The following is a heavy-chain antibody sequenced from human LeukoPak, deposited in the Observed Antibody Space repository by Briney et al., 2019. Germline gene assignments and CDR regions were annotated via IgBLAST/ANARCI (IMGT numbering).Heavy chain of an antibody. CDR1: GVSVSSGSYY. CDR2: IYYSGST. Sequence: NSSETLSLTCTVSGVSVSSGSYYWRWIRQPPGKGVEWIGYIYYSGSTNYNPSLKSRVTISVDTSKNQFSLKLSSVTAADTAVYYCARERGGYSGSPYYFDYWGQGTLVTVSS. J-gene: IGHJ4*02. CDR3: ARERGGYSGSPYYFDY. D-gene: IGHD5-12*01. V-gene: IGHV4-61*01.